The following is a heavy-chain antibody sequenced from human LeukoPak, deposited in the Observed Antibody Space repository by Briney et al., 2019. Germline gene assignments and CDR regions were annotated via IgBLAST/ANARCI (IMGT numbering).Heavy chain of an antibody. Sequence: TGGSLRLSCAASRFTFTRHAMSWVRQAPGKGLEWVSTTGLESVHTLCAASVQGRFTVSRDNSRNTLDLQMDNLRVDDTAIYYCVRGDDIGKHPTRAYYFDIWGQGTLVSVSS. J-gene: IGHJ4*02. CDR2: TGLESVHT. CDR1: RFTFTRHA. CDR3: VRGDDIGKHPTRAYYFDI. D-gene: IGHD3-10*01. V-gene: IGHV3-23*01.